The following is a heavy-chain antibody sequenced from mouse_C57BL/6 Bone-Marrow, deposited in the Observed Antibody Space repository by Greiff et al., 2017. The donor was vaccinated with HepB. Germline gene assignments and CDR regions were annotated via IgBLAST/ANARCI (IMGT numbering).Heavy chain of an antibody. CDR3: ARKYYGSYWYFDV. D-gene: IGHD1-1*01. V-gene: IGHV1-19*01. Sequence: EVQLQQSGPVLVKPGASVKMSCKASGYTFTDYYMNWVKQSHGKSLEWIGVINPYNGGTSYNQKFKGKATLTVDKSSSTAYMELNSLTSEDSAVYYCARKYYGSYWYFDVWGTGTTVTVSS. CDR1: GYTFTDYY. J-gene: IGHJ1*03. CDR2: INPYNGGT.